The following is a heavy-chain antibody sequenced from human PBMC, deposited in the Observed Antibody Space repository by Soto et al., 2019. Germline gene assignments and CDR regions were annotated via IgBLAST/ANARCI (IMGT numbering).Heavy chain of an antibody. Sequence: GASVKVSCKASGYTFTSYGISWVRQAPGQGLEWMGWISAYNGNTNYAQKLQGRVTMTTDTSTSTAYMELRSLRSDDTAVYYCARDLFYCSSTSCKTSSYSYYYMDVWGKGTTVTVSS. J-gene: IGHJ6*03. V-gene: IGHV1-18*01. CDR2: ISAYNGNT. CDR3: ARDLFYCSSTSCKTSSYSYYYMDV. D-gene: IGHD2-2*01. CDR1: GYTFTSYG.